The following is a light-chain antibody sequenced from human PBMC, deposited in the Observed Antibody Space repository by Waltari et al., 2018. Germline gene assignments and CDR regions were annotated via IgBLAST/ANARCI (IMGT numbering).Light chain of an antibody. CDR2: DVS. V-gene: IGLV2-14*03. J-gene: IGLJ3*02. CDR3: NSYTNSRTWV. CDR1: SSDVGGYQY. Sequence: QSALTQPASVSGSPGQSITIPCTGTSSDVGGYQYVSWYQQHPGKAPKLIIYDVSTRPSGTSNRFSGSKSGNTASLTISGLQADDEADYYCNSYTNSRTWVFGGGTKLTVL.